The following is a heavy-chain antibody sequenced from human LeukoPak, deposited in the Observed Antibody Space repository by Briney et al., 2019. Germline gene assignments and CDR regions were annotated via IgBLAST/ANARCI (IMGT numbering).Heavy chain of an antibody. V-gene: IGHV4-31*03. CDR1: GGSISSGVYY. CDR3: ARSHYDFWSNNSYCFDY. D-gene: IGHD3-3*01. J-gene: IGHJ4*02. CDR2: IYYSGST. Sequence: SETLSLTCTVSGGSISSGVYYWSWIRQHPGKGLEWIGYIYYSGSTYYNPSLKSRVTISVDTSKNQFSLKLSSVTAADTAVYYCARSHYDFWSNNSYCFDYWGQGTLVSVSS.